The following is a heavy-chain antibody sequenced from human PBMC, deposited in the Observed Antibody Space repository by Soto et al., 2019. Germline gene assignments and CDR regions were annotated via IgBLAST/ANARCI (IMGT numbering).Heavy chain of an antibody. D-gene: IGHD3-3*01. J-gene: IGHJ3*02. CDR3: ARTLWSGYNHDAFDI. CDR2: IIPILGIA. V-gene: IGHV1-69*02. Sequence: ASVKVSCKASGGTFSSYTISWVRQAPGQGLEWMGRIIPILGIANYAQKFQGRVTITADKSTSTAYMELSSLRSEDTAVYYCARTLWSGYNHDAFDIWGQGTMVTVSS. CDR1: GGTFSSYT.